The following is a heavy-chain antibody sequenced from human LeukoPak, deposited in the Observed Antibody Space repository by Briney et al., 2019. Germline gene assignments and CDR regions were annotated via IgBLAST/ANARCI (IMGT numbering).Heavy chain of an antibody. D-gene: IGHD5-18*01. CDR2: VYFTGST. J-gene: IGHJ6*02. CDR1: GGSISTYY. Sequence: ADTLSLTCTVRGGSISTYYWSWIRQPPGKGLEWIGYVYFTGSTSYNPSLKSRVTILVDTSNNQFSLEVSSVTAADTAVYYCARHWSGYTYAGAYYFYGMDFWGQGTTVTVSS. CDR3: ARHWSGYTYAGAYYFYGMDF. V-gene: IGHV4-59*08.